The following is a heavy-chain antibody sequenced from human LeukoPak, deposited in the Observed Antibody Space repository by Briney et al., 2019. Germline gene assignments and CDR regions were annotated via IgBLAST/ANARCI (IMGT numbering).Heavy chain of an antibody. CDR1: GYTFTSYY. CDR2: MNPNSGNT. V-gene: IGHV1-8*02. D-gene: IGHD1-26*01. Sequence: ASVKVSCKASGYTFTSYYMYWVRQATGQGLEWMGWMNPNSGNTGYAQKFQGRVTMTRNTSISTAYVELSSLRSEDTAVYYCAREVSGSYNWGQGTLVTVSS. CDR3: AREVSGSYN. J-gene: IGHJ4*02.